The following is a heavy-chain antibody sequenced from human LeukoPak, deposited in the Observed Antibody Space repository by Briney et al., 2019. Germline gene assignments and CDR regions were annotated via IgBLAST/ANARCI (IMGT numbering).Heavy chain of an antibody. CDR1: GGSISSDDYY. CDR3: ARGGVGGYDYFDS. J-gene: IGHJ4*02. Sequence: SETLSLTCTVSGGSISSDDYYWSWIRQPPGKGLEWIGHITYSGSTDYSPSLRSRVTMSVDTSKNQFSLKLNSVTAAETALYFCARGGVGGYDYFDSWGQGTLVAVSS. CDR2: ITYSGST. V-gene: IGHV4-30-4*01. D-gene: IGHD5-12*01.